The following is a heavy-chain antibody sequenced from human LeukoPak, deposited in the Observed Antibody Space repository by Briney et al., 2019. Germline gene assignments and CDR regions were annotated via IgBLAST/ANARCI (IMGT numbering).Heavy chain of an antibody. CDR2: ISYVGSNK. CDR3: ARATSGMTIFDY. D-gene: IGHD4/OR15-4a*01. J-gene: IGHJ4*02. V-gene: IGHV3-30*04. CDR1: GFTFSSYA. Sequence: PGGSLRLSCAASGFTFSSYAMHWVRQAPGKGLEGVAVISYVGSNKYYADSVKGRFTISRDNSKNTLYLQMNSLRAEDTAVYYCARATSGMTIFDYWGQGTLVTVSS.